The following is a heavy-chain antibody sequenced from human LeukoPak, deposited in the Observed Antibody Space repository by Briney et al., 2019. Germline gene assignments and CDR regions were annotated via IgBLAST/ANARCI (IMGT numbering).Heavy chain of an antibody. CDR2: ISSSSSDT. CDR3: ARGHHGMEV. J-gene: IGHJ6*02. V-gene: IGHV3-11*05. Sequence: PGGSLRLSCAASEFSFSDYYMSWIRQAPGKGLEWVSYISSSSSDTDYADSVKGRFTISRDNAKNSLFLQMNGLRAEDTAVYYCARGHHGMEVWGRGTTVTVSS. CDR1: EFSFSDYY.